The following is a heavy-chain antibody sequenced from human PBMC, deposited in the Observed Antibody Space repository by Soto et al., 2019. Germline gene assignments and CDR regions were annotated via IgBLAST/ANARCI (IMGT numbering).Heavy chain of an antibody. J-gene: IGHJ2*01. CDR1: GFTFSSYS. D-gene: IGHD3-22*01. Sequence: EVQLVESGGGLVKPGGSLRLSCAASGFTFSSYSMNWVRQAPGKGLEWVSSISSSSSYIYYADSVKGRFTISRDNAKNSLSLQMTSLRAEATAVYYCARRFHYYDSSGYYKKNWYFDLWGRGTLVTVSS. CDR2: ISSSSSYI. V-gene: IGHV3-21*01. CDR3: ARRFHYYDSSGYYKKNWYFDL.